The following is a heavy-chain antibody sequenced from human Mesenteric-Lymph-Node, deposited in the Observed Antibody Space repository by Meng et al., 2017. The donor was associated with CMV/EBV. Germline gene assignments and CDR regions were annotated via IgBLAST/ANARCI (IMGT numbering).Heavy chain of an antibody. D-gene: IGHD3-3*01. J-gene: IGHJ4*02. CDR3: VKGALHNFRSGYYFDH. Sequence: GESLKISCVASGFSFSSYWMVWVRQVPGKGLEWVAIVWYDGLNKYYADSVKGRFTISRDNSKNLLFLQMDSLRVEDTALYYCVKGALHNFRSGYYFDHWGQGTLVTVSS. CDR2: VWYDGLNK. CDR1: GFSFSSYW. V-gene: IGHV3-33*06.